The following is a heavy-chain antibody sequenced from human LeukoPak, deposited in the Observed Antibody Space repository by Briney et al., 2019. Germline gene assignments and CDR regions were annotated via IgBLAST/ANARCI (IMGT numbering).Heavy chain of an antibody. CDR1: GYTFITYY. Sequence: GASVKVSCKASGYTFITYYMHWVRQAPGQGLEWMGVINPSGGTTSYAQKFQARVTTTRDTSTSTVYMELSSLRSEDTAVYYCARGTGLGGDYVSNWGQGTLVTVSS. D-gene: IGHD4-17*01. CDR3: ARGTGLGGDYVSN. J-gene: IGHJ4*02. CDR2: INPSGGTT. V-gene: IGHV1-46*01.